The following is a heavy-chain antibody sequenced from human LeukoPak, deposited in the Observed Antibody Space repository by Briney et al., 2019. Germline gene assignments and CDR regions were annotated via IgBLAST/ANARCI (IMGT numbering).Heavy chain of an antibody. CDR2: ISRSGDST. Sequence: GGSLRLSCAASGFTFSSYAMSWVRQAPGKGLEWVSSISRSGDSTYYADSVKGRFTVSRDNSKNTLYLQMNSLRAEDTAVYYCAKNSGPFDYWGQGTLVAVSS. J-gene: IGHJ4*02. CDR3: AKNSGPFDY. V-gene: IGHV3-23*01. CDR1: GFTFSSYA.